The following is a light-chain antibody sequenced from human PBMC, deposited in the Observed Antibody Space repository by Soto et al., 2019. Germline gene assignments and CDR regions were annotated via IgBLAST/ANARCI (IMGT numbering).Light chain of an antibody. CDR3: QQYFSYPLT. CDR1: QSLGTW. Sequence: DIQMTQSPSTLSASVGDRVIITCRASQSLGTWLAWYQQKPGTAPVLLIYDVSRLESGVPSRFSGSGSGTEFTLTISSLQPVDFATYYCQQYFSYPLTFGGGTRVEIK. V-gene: IGKV1-5*01. J-gene: IGKJ4*01. CDR2: DVS.